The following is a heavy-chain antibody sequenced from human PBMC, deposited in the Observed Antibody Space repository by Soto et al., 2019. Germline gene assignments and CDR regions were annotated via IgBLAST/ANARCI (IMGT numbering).Heavy chain of an antibody. D-gene: IGHD5-18*01. J-gene: IGHJ4*01. CDR2: VYSGGST. CDR3: ARHGYNYGGGSFDD. CDR1: GVTVSSNY. V-gene: IGHV3-66*04. Sequence: EVQLVESGGGLVQPGGSLRLSCAASGVTVSSNYMSWVRQAPGKGLEWVSVVYSGGSTYYADSVKGRFTISNDNSKNTLYIQMNSLRADDTAVYYCARHGYNYGGGSFDDWGHGTLVTVSS.